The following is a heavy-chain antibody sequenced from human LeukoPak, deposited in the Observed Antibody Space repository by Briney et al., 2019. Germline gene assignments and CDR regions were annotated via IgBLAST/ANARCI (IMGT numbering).Heavy chain of an antibody. CDR3: ARGIYYLIEY. CDR1: GYSNSSGDY. Sequence: SETLSLTCAVSGYSNSSGDYWGWIRRSPGKGLEWIGNIFHSGSTYHNPSLKSRVTISVDTSKIEFSLKLSSVTAADTAVYYCARGIYYLIEYWGQGTLVTVSS. V-gene: IGHV4-38-2*01. D-gene: IGHD3-10*01. J-gene: IGHJ4*02. CDR2: IFHSGST.